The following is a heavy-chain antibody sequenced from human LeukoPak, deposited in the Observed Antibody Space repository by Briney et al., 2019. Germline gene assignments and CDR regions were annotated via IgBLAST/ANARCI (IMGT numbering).Heavy chain of an antibody. V-gene: IGHV4-39*07. CDR2: IYYSGST. CDR3: ARAFIGYSYGSFDY. D-gene: IGHD5-18*01. J-gene: IGHJ4*02. CDR1: GGSISSSSYY. Sequence: KPSETLSLTCTVSGGSISSSSYYWGWIRQPPGKGLEWIGSIYYSGSTYYNPSLKSRVTISVDTSKNQFSLKLSSVTAADTAVYYCARAFIGYSYGSFDYWGQGTLVTVSS.